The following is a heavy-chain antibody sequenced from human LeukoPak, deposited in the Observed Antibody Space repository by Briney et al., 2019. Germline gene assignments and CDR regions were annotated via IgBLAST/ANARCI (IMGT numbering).Heavy chain of an antibody. CDR2: IIPIFGTA. CDR1: GYTFISYA. D-gene: IGHD3-22*01. CDR3: ARGGYYFDSSGYHY. Sequence: SVKVSCKASGYTFISYAISWVRQAPGQGLEWMGGIIPIFGTANYAQKFQGRVTITADKSTSTAYMELSSLRSEDTAVYYCARGGYYFDSSGYHYWGQGTLVTVSS. J-gene: IGHJ4*02. V-gene: IGHV1-69*06.